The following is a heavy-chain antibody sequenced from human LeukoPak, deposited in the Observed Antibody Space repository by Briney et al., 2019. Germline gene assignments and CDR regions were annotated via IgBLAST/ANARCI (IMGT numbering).Heavy chain of an antibody. CDR3: AKPTCGGDCYFYFDY. CDR2: IRYDGSNK. D-gene: IGHD2-21*01. J-gene: IGHJ4*02. Sequence: PGGSLRLXCAASGFTFSSYGMHWVRQAPGKGLEWVAFIRYDGSNKYYADSVKGRFTISRDNSKNTLYLQMNSLRAEDTAVYYCAKPTCGGDCYFYFDYWGQGTLVTVSS. V-gene: IGHV3-30*02. CDR1: GFTFSSYG.